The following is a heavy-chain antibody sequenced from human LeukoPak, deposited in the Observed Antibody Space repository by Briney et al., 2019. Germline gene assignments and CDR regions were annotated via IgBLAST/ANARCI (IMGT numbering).Heavy chain of an antibody. CDR3: SIGGYCTNGVCYTGFDY. D-gene: IGHD2-8*01. V-gene: IGHV1-46*03. J-gene: IGHJ4*02. CDR1: GYTFTSYY. Sequence: ASVNVSCTASGYTFTSYYMHWVRQALGQGLEWMGIINPSGGSTSYAQKFQGRVTMTRDTSTSTVYMELSSLRSEDTAVYYCSIGGYCTNGVCYTGFDYWGQGTLVTVSS. CDR2: INPSGGST.